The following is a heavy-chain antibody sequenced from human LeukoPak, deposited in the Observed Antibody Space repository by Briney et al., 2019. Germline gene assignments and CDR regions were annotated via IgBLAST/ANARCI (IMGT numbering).Heavy chain of an antibody. CDR2: INHSGST. CDR1: GGSFSGYY. V-gene: IGHV4-34*01. J-gene: IGHJ5*02. D-gene: IGHD6-13*01. Sequence: SETLSLTCAVYGGSFSGYYWSWIRQPPGKGLEWIGEINHSGSTNYNPSLKSRVTISVDTSKNQLSLKLSSVTAADTAVYYCARVRIAAAGRGWFDPWGQGTLVTVSS. CDR3: ARVRIAAAGRGWFDP.